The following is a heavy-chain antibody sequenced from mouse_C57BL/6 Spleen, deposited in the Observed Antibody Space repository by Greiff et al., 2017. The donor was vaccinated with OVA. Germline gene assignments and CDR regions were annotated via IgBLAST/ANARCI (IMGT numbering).Heavy chain of an antibody. V-gene: IGHV1-52*01. D-gene: IGHD2-1*01. CDR2: IDPSDSET. CDR1: GYTFTSYW. J-gene: IGHJ2*01. CDR3: ARVYGNYLDY. Sequence: VKLQQPGAELVRPGSSVKLSCKASGYTFTSYWMHWVKQRPIQGLEWIGNIDPSDSETHYNQKFKDKATLTVDKSSSTAYMQLSSLTSEDSAVYYCARVYGNYLDYWGQGTTLTVSS.